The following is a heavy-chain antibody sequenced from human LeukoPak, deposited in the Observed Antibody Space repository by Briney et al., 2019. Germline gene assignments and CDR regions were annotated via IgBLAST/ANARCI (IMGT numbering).Heavy chain of an antibody. V-gene: IGHV3-30*04. CDR2: ISDDGSKI. J-gene: IGHJ4*02. CDR3: AKTAGYAYGPTRTDYFDY. D-gene: IGHD5-18*01. Sequence: GGSLRLSCAASGSTFSTDAMHWVRQAPGKGLEWVAVISDDGSKIYYADSVKGRFTISRDNSKNTLYLQMNSLRAEDTAIYYCAKTAGYAYGPTRTDYFDYWGQGTLVTVSS. CDR1: GSTFSTDA.